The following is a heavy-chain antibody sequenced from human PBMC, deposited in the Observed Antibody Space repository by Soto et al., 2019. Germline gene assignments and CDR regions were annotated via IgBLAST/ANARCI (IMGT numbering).Heavy chain of an antibody. J-gene: IGHJ3*02. CDR1: GGTFSSYA. Sequence: ASVKVSCKASGGTFSSYAISWVRQAPGQGLEWMGGIIPIFGTANYAQKFQGRVTITADESTSTAYMELSSLRSEDTAVYYCARFLNTYYDFWSGFDIWGQGTMVTVSS. CDR3: ARFLNTYYDFWSGFDI. D-gene: IGHD3-3*01. V-gene: IGHV1-69*13. CDR2: IIPIFGTA.